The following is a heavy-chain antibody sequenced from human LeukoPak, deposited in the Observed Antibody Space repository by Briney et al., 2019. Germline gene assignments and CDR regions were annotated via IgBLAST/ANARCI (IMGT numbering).Heavy chain of an antibody. CDR2: IYSGGTT. V-gene: IGHV3-53*01. Sequence: PGGSLILSCAASGFTVSSNYMSWVRQAPGKGLECVSVIYSGGTTYYADSVKGRFTISRGNSKNTLHLQMNSLRVEDTAVYHCARGGGSGWPHFDYWGQGTLVAVSS. D-gene: IGHD6-19*01. CDR1: GFTVSSNY. CDR3: ARGGGSGWPHFDY. J-gene: IGHJ4*02.